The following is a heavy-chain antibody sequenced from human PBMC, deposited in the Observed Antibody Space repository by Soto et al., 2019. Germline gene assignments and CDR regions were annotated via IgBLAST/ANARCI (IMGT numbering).Heavy chain of an antibody. Sequence: EVQLLESGGGLVQPGGSLRLSCAASGFTFSSYAMSWVRQAPGKGLEWVSVISGSGGSTYYADSVKGRFTISRDNSKNTLYLQMNRLSAEDSAVYYCAKRNWGGWYFDLWGRGTLVTVSS. D-gene: IGHD7-27*01. CDR3: AKRNWGGWYFDL. CDR2: ISGSGGST. CDR1: GFTFSSYA. J-gene: IGHJ2*01. V-gene: IGHV3-23*01.